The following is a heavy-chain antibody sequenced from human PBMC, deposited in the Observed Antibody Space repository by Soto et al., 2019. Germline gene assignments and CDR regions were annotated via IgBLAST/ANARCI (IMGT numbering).Heavy chain of an antibody. CDR3: ARPHYYDSSGYYYHDGGFDC. D-gene: IGHD3-22*01. V-gene: IGHV5-51*01. CDR1: GYSFTSYW. J-gene: IGHJ4*02. Sequence: GESLKISCKGSGYSFTSYWIGWVRQMPGKGLEWMGIIYPGDSDTRYSPSFQGQVTISADKSISTAYLQWSSLKASDTAMYYCARPHYYDSSGYYYHDGGFDCWGQGTLVTVSS. CDR2: IYPGDSDT.